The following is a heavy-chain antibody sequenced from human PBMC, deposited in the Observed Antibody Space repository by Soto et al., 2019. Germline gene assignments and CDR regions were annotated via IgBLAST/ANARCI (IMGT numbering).Heavy chain of an antibody. CDR1: GFTFSSYS. CDR2: ISSSSSYI. V-gene: IGHV3-21*01. Sequence: EVQLVESGGGLVKPGGSLRLSCAASGFTFSSYSMNWVRQAPGKGLEWVSSISSSSSYIYYADSVKGRFTISRDNAKNSLYLQMNSLRVEDTAVYYCARAGADMAARWFDPWGQGTLVTVSS. J-gene: IGHJ5*02. D-gene: IGHD6-6*01. CDR3: ARAGADMAARWFDP.